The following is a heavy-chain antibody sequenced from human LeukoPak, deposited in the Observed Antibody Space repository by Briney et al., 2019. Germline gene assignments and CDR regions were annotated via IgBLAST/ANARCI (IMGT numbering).Heavy chain of an antibody. V-gene: IGHV3-20*04. CDR3: AKGDRGVLVIPSTEFDS. CDR1: GFTFDDYG. CDR2: ITWNGGFT. Sequence: SGGSLRLSCAASGFTFDDYGMSWVRQAPGKGLEWVSGITWNGGFTGYADSVKGRFTISRDKSKNTLYLQMNSLRAEDTAVYYCAKGDRGVLVIPSTEFDSWGQGTLVTVSS. D-gene: IGHD3-22*01. J-gene: IGHJ4*02.